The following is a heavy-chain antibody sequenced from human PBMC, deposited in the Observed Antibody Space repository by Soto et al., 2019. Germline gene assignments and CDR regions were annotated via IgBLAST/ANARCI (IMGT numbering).Heavy chain of an antibody. CDR3: ARDYHFGSGYSMLNFGYGTHV. V-gene: IGHV1-69*13. CDR2: IIPIFGTA. Sequence: SVKVSCKASGGSFSSYSISWVRQAPGQGLEWMGGIIPIFGTANSAQKFQGRVTITADESTSTAYMELSSLRSEDPAEYYCARDYHFGSGYSMLNFGYGTHVWRQGTRVAVSS. J-gene: IGHJ6*02. CDR1: GGSFSSYS. D-gene: IGHD3-3*01.